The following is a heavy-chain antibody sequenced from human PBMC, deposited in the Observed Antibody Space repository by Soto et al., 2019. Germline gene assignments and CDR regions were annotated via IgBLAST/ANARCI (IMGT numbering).Heavy chain of an antibody. D-gene: IGHD1-7*01. V-gene: IGHV3-23*01. CDR3: AKXQERELPRVIDF. J-gene: IGHJ4*02. CDR1: GLTFSNYA. Sequence: PGGSLRLSCATSGLTFSNYAMSWVRQAPGGGLEWVSSMSGSSSTTYYADSVRGRFTISRDRSKNTLYLQMSSLRAEDTALYYCAKXQERELPRVIDFWGQGTLVTVSS. CDR2: MSGSSSTT.